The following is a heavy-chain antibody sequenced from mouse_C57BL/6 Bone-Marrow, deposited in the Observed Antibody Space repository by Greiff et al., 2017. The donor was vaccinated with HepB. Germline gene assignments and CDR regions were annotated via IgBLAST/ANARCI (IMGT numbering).Heavy chain of an antibody. CDR1: GYTFTDYY. CDR2: INPNNGGT. Sequence: EVQLQQSGPELAKPGASVKISCKASGYTFTDYYMNWVKQSHGKSLEWIGDINPNNGGTSYNQKFKGKATLTVDKSSSTAYMELRSLTSEYSAVYYCAREGIYYYGSNWFAYWGQGTLVTVSA. V-gene: IGHV1-26*01. CDR3: AREGIYYYGSNWFAY. J-gene: IGHJ3*01. D-gene: IGHD1-1*01.